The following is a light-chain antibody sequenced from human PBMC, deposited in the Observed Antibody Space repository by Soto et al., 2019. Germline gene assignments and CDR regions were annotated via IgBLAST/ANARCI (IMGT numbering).Light chain of an antibody. J-gene: IGKJ1*01. V-gene: IGKV1-5*03. CDR2: RAS. CDR1: QSISSW. Sequence: DIQMTQSPSTLSASVGDRVTITCRASQSISSWLAWYQQXXXXAPKLLIYRASSLESGVPSRFSGSGSGTEFTLTISSLQPDDFATYYCQQCNSYSWTFGQGTKVEIK. CDR3: QQCNSYSWT.